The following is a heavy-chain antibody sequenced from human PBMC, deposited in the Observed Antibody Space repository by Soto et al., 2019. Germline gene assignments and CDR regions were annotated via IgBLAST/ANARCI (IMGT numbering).Heavy chain of an antibody. Sequence: QLQLQESGPGLVKPSETLSLTCSVSDDSINSDKYYWGWIRQPPGKGLEWIGSIYYRGNAYYNPSRQTRLTISLDKSRSQFSLQLNSVTAADSAVYFCARLEGLATISYYFDFWGPGALVTVSS. CDR3: ARLEGLATISYYFDF. D-gene: IGHD3-9*01. CDR2: IYYRGNA. J-gene: IGHJ4*02. CDR1: DDSINSDKYY. V-gene: IGHV4-39*01.